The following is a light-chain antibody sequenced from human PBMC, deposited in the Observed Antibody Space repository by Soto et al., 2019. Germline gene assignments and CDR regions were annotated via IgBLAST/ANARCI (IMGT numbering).Light chain of an antibody. CDR1: RSDVGGYNY. CDR2: EVS. V-gene: IGLV2-8*01. J-gene: IGLJ2*01. CDR3: ISYAAGNNYLV. Sequence: QSALTQPPSASGSPGQSVTISCTGTRSDVGGYNYVSWYQQHPGKAPKLMIFEVSQRPSGVPDRFSGSKSGNTASLTVSALQAEDEADYYCISYAAGNNYLVFGGGTKLTVL.